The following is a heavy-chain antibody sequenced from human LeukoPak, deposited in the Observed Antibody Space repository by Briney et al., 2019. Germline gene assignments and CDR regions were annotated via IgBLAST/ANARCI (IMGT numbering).Heavy chain of an antibody. V-gene: IGHV4-59*08. CDR2: IYSSGST. D-gene: IGHD1-26*01. J-gene: IGHJ3*02. CDR1: GGSISGYY. CDR3: ARHGPSGSQTRFCAFDI. Sequence: KPSETLSLTCTVSGGSISGYYWSWIRQPPGKGLEWIGYIYSSGSTKYSPSLKSRVTISVDTSKNQFSLKLSSVTAADTAVYYCARHGPSGSQTRFCAFDIWGQGTMVTVSS.